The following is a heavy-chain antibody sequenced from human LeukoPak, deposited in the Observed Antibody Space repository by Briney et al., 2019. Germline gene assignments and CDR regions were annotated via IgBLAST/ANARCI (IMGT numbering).Heavy chain of an antibody. J-gene: IGHJ4*02. V-gene: IGHV4-59*08. CDR2: IYYTGST. Sequence: PSETLSLTCAVYGGSFSGYYWSWIRQPPGKGLEWIGYIYYTGSTNHNPSLKSRVTISGDTSKNQFSLRLSSVTAADTAVYYCARASYSYDINGWVPFDYWGQGTLVTVSS. CDR3: ARASYSYDINGWVPFDY. CDR1: GGSFSGYY. D-gene: IGHD3-22*01.